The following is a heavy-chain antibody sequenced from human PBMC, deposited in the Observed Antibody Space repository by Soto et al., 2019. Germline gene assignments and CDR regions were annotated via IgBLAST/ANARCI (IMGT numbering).Heavy chain of an antibody. V-gene: IGHV3-30*18. D-gene: IGHD5-18*01. CDR1: GFTFSSYG. CDR2: ISYDGSNK. Sequence: QVQLVESGGGVVQPGRSLRLSCAASGFTFSSYGMHWVRQAPGKGLEWVAVISYDGSNKYYADSVKGRFTISRDNSKNTLYLQMNSLRAEDTAVYYCAKVDTAMARDYYYGMDVWGQGATVTVSS. J-gene: IGHJ6*02. CDR3: AKVDTAMARDYYYGMDV.